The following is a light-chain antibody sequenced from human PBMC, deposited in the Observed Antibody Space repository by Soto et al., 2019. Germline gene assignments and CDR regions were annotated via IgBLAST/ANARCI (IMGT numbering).Light chain of an antibody. J-gene: IGLJ1*01. CDR3: CSYAGSSTFEV. V-gene: IGLV2-23*02. Sequence: QSALTQPASVSGSPGRSITISCTGTSSDVGSYNLVSWYQQHPGKAPKLMIYEVSKRPSGVSNRFSGSKSGNTASLTISGLQAEDEADYYCCSYAGSSTFEVFGTGTKVTVL. CDR1: SSDVGSYNL. CDR2: EVS.